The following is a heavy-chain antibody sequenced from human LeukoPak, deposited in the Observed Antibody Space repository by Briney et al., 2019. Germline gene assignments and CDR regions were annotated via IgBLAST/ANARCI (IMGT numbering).Heavy chain of an antibody. V-gene: IGHV3-21*01. CDR2: ISSSSSYI. Sequence: PGGSLRLSCAASGFAFSSYSMNWVRQAPGKGLEWVSSISSSSSYIYYADSVKGRFTISRDNAKNSLYLQMNSLRAKDTAVYYCAREVQLERLAFGKEGSALDYWGQGTLVTVSS. D-gene: IGHD1-1*01. J-gene: IGHJ4*02. CDR3: AREVQLERLAFGKEGSALDY. CDR1: GFAFSSYS.